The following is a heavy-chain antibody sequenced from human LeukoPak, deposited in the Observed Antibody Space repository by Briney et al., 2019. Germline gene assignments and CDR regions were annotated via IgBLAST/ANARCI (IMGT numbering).Heavy chain of an antibody. Sequence: GASVKVSCKASGGTFSSYAISWVRQAPGQGLEWMGGIIPIFGTANYAQKFQGRVTITADESTSTAYMELSSLRSEDTAVYYCGKSGSRDWDYFEYWGQGTLVTASS. CDR2: IIPIFGTA. CDR3: GKSGSRDWDYFEY. D-gene: IGHD6-19*01. CDR1: GGTFSSYA. V-gene: IGHV1-69*13. J-gene: IGHJ4*02.